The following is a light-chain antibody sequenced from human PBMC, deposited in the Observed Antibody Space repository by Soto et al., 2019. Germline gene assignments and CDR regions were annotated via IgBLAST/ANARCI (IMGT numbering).Light chain of an antibody. J-gene: IGKJ1*01. V-gene: IGKV3-20*01. Sequence: EVVLTQSPGTLSLSPGERATLSCRATQSVASGYFAWYQQKPGQAPRILIYGASTRATGIPDRFSGSGSGTDFTLTISRLEPEDSAVYFCQHYGTSRTFGQGTKVEIK. CDR1: QSVASGY. CDR3: QHYGTSRT. CDR2: GAS.